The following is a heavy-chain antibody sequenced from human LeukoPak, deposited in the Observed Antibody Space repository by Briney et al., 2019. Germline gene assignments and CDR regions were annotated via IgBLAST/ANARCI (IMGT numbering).Heavy chain of an antibody. CDR2: IKQDGSEK. Sequence: GGSLRLSCAASGFTFSSYWMSWVRQAPGKGLEWVANIKQDGSEKYYVDSVKGRFTISRDNAKNSLYLQMNSLRAEDTAVYYCARRHITMVRGVIYYYYGMDVWGQGTTVTVSS. D-gene: IGHD3-10*01. CDR1: GFTFSSYW. V-gene: IGHV3-7*01. CDR3: ARRHITMVRGVIYYYYGMDV. J-gene: IGHJ6*02.